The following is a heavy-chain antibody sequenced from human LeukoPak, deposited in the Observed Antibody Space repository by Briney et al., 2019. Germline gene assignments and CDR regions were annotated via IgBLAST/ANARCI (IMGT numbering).Heavy chain of an antibody. CDR1: GFTFSSYG. J-gene: IGHJ4*02. CDR2: IWYDGTNK. D-gene: IGHD3-22*01. V-gene: IGHV3-33*01. CDR3: ARGPYYYDISGSPRGDY. Sequence: PGGSLRLSCAASGFTFSSYGMHWVRQAPGKGLEWVALIWYDGTNKYYADSVKGRFTISRDSSKNTLYLQMNNLRAEDTAVYYYARGPYYYDISGSPRGDYWGQGTLVTVSS.